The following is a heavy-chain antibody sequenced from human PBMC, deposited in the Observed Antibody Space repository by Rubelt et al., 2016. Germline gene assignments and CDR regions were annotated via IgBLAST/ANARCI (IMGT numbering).Heavy chain of an antibody. J-gene: IGHJ4*02. D-gene: IGHD6-19*01. CDR2: IKQDGSEK. V-gene: IGHV3-7*03. Sequence: GGGLVQPGGSLRLSCAASGFTFSSYWMTWVRQAPGKGLEWVANIKQDGSEKYYVDSVKGRFTISRDNAKNSLYLQMNSLRAEDTAVYYCAKDRTVAGDLFDYWGQGTLVTVSS. CDR3: AKDRTVAGDLFDY. CDR1: GFTFSSYW.